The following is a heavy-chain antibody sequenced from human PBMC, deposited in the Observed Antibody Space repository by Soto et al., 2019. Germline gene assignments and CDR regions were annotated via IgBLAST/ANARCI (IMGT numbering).Heavy chain of an antibody. Sequence: GGSLRLSCAASGSTFSNYGMHWVRQTPGKGLEWVALILYDGSNKYYADSVKGRFTTSRDNSKNTLYLQVSSLRAEDTAVYYCAKSRDAYNFYFYYGMDVWGQGTSVTVSS. CDR1: GSTFSNYG. CDR3: AKSRDAYNFYFYYGMDV. CDR2: ILYDGSNK. D-gene: IGHD1-1*01. J-gene: IGHJ6*02. V-gene: IGHV3-30*18.